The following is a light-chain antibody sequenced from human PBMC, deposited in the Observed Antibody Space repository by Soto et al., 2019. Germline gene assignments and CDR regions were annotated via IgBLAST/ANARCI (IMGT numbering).Light chain of an antibody. CDR2: EVS. J-gene: IGLJ1*01. Sequence: QSVLTKPAPVSGSPGQSITIPCTGTNRHVGTYNYVSWYELHPGKGPKLMVYEVSNGPTGVSNRFSGSKSGHTASLTISGLQAEDAADYHCGSYTSSSTYVVGTGTKVTVL. V-gene: IGLV2-14*01. CDR1: NRHVGTYNY. CDR3: GSYTSSSTYV.